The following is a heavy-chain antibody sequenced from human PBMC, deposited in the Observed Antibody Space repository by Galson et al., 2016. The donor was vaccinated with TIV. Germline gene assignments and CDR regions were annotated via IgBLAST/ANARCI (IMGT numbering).Heavy chain of an antibody. CDR2: IGFDGRNK. CDR1: GFTFSSHA. J-gene: IGHJ4*02. D-gene: IGHD2-15*01. V-gene: IGHV3-30*02. Sequence: SLRLSCAASGFTFSSHAMSWVRQAPGKGLEWLSFIGFDGRNKYYGDSVKGRFSISRDNSKNTLYLEMNSLRPEDTAVYYCARAPLRYCSGGDCSSRYFDYWGQGTLLTVSS. CDR3: ARAPLRYCSGGDCSSRYFDY.